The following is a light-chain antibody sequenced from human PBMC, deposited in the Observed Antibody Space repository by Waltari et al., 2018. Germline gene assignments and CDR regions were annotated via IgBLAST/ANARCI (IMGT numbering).Light chain of an antibody. CDR2: GAS. Sequence: EIALTQSPGTLSLSPGDRVTLSCRASQSLSSSHLAWYQQKPGQAPRLLIYGASSRTTGIPERFSGSGSGTDFTLTISRLEPEDFAVYYCQQYGSSPTTFGGGTKVEIK. J-gene: IGKJ4*01. CDR3: QQYGSSPTT. CDR1: QSLSSSH. V-gene: IGKV3-20*01.